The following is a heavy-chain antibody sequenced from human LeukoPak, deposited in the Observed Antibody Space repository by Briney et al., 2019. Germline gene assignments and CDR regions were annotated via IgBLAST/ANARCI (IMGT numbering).Heavy chain of an antibody. CDR1: GYTFTGYY. V-gene: IGHV1-2*02. Sequence: ASVKVSCKASGYTFTGYYVHWVRQAPGQGLEYMGWINPNSGGTNYAQKFQDRVTMTGDTSISTAYMELSRLKSDDTAVYYCARDSGSYFHDAFDIWGQGTMVTVSS. CDR2: INPNSGGT. J-gene: IGHJ3*02. CDR3: ARDSGSYFHDAFDI. D-gene: IGHD1-26*01.